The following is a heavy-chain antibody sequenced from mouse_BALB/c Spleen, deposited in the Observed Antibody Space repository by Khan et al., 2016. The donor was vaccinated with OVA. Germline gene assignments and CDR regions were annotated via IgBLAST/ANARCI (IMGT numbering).Heavy chain of an antibody. CDR3: ARWGDLYAMDY. D-gene: IGHD2-3*01. CDR1: GFSLTNYG. Sequence: VQLQESGPGLVAPSQSLSITCTVSGFSLTNYGVNWVRQPPGKGLEWLGVIWGDGSINYHSALLYGLSISKDNSKSQAFLKLNSLQTDDTATYYCARWGDLYAMDYWGQGTSVTVSS. V-gene: IGHV2-3*01. CDR2: IWGDGSI. J-gene: IGHJ4*01.